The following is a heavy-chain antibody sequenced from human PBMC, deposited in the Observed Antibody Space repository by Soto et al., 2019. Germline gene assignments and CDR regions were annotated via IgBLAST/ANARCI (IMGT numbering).Heavy chain of an antibody. CDR3: TKGFGVYALDYFHS. CDR1: GFTFSIYA. V-gene: IGHV3-23*01. Sequence: EVQLLESGGGLVQPGGSLRLSCGASGFTFSIYAMSWVRQAPGRGLEWVSSITGSGDSTYYADSVKGRFTISRDNSKDTRFLQVNSLRAEDTAIYYCTKGFGVYALDYFHSWGQGTLVTVSS. J-gene: IGHJ4*02. CDR2: ITGSGDST. D-gene: IGHD2-8*01.